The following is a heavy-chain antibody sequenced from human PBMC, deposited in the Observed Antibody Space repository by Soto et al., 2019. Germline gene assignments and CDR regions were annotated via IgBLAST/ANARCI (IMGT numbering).Heavy chain of an antibody. CDR2: IYYSGST. V-gene: IGHV4-59*01. CDR1: GGSISSYY. Sequence: ASETLSLTCTVSGGSISSYYWSWIRQPPGKGLEWIGYIYYSGSTNYNPSLKSRVTISVDTSKNQFSLKLSSVTAADTAVYYCAREVGYYYYYMDVWGKGTTITVSS. CDR3: AREVGYYYYYMDV. J-gene: IGHJ6*03.